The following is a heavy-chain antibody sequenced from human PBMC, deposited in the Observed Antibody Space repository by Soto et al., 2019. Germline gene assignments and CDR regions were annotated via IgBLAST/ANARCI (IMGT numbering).Heavy chain of an antibody. CDR3: GGGGAWTPEGLGY. J-gene: IGHJ4*02. V-gene: IGHV3-30*14. CDR2: ISSDVVNY. D-gene: IGHD2-15*01. Sequence: QVQLVESGGGVVQPGRSLRLSCAASGFTFSSFAMHWVRQAPGKGLEWLAVISSDVVNYYYAESVKGRFTISRDNSKKTLYLQMKSLRNEETGVYYWGGGGAWTPEGLGYWGQGTLVTVSS. CDR1: GFTFSSFA.